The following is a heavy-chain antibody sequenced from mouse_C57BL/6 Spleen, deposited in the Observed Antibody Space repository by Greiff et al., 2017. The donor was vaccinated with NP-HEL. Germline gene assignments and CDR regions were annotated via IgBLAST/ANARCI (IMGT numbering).Heavy chain of an antibody. J-gene: IGHJ2*01. Sequence: VQLQQSGPELVKPGASVKMSCKASGYTFTDYNMHWVKQSHGKSLEWIGYINPNNGGTSYNQKFKGKATLTENKSSSTAYMKLRSLTSEDSAVYYCANPLTGAAYWGQGTTLTVAS. V-gene: IGHV1-22*01. D-gene: IGHD4-1*01. CDR3: ANPLTGAAY. CDR2: INPNNGGT. CDR1: GYTFTDYN.